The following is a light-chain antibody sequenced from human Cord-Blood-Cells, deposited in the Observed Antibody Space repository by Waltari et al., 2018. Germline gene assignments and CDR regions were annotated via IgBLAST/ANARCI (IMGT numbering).Light chain of an antibody. Sequence: QSALTQPASASGSPGQSITIPCTGTSSDAGSYNLVSWYQQHPGKAPKLMIYEGSKRPSGVSNRFSGSKSGNTASLTISGLQAEDEADYYCCSYAGSSTWVFGGGTKLTVL. CDR1: SSDAGSYNL. J-gene: IGLJ3*02. CDR2: EGS. V-gene: IGLV2-23*01. CDR3: CSYAGSSTWV.